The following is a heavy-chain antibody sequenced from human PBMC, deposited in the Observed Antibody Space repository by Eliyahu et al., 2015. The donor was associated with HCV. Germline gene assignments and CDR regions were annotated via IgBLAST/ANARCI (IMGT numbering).Heavy chain of an antibody. CDR2: VSYDRSNK. Sequence: QAPGKGLEWVAVVSYDRSNKYYADSVKGRFTVSRDNSKNTLYLQMNSLRAEDTAVYYCAKVGTVSALTTGYFQHWGQGTLVTVSS. CDR3: AKVGTVSALTTGYFQH. D-gene: IGHD4-17*01. V-gene: IGHV3-30*18. J-gene: IGHJ1*01.